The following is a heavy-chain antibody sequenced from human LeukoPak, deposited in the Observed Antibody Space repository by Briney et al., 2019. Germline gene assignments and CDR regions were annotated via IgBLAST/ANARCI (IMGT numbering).Heavy chain of an antibody. V-gene: IGHV3-11*01. CDR3: ATPTGDQFDY. CDR1: GFPFTDYY. J-gene: IGHJ4*02. CDR2: ISTSGTTV. D-gene: IGHD7-27*01. Sequence: PGGSLRLSCAASGFPFTDYYMSWIRQAPGKGLEWVSYISTSGTTVYYADSVKGRFTISRDNAKNLLYLQMNSLRAEDTASYYCATPTGDQFDYWGQGTLVTVSS.